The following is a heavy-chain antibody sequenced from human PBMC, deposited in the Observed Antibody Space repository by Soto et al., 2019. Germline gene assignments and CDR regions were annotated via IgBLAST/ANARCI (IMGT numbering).Heavy chain of an antibody. V-gene: IGHV1-18*01. CDR2: ISAYNGNT. J-gene: IGHJ3*02. D-gene: IGHD3-22*01. Sequence: QVQLVQSGAEVKKPGASVKVSCKASGYTFTSYGISWVRQAPGQGLEWMGWISAYNGNTNYAQKLQGRVTMTTGTSTSTAYMELRSLRTDDTAVYYCARDGGYYDSSGYYYGGDAFDIWGQGTMVTVSS. CDR1: GYTFTSYG. CDR3: ARDGGYYDSSGYYYGGDAFDI.